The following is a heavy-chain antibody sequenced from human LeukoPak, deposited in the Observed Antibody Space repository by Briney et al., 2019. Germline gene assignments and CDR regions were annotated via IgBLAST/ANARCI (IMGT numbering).Heavy chain of an antibody. CDR1: GFTFNNAW. J-gene: IGHJ6*03. CDR3: TTEAGDTRGYFPHYYYYYYMDV. V-gene: IGHV3-15*01. Sequence: PGGSLRLSCAASGFTFNNAWMSWVRQAPGKGLEWVGRIKSKTDGGTTDYAAPVKGRFTISRDDSKNMLYLQMNSLKTEDTAVYYCTTEAGDTRGYFPHYYYYYYMDVWGKGTTVTVSS. D-gene: IGHD3-22*01. CDR2: IKSKTDGGTT.